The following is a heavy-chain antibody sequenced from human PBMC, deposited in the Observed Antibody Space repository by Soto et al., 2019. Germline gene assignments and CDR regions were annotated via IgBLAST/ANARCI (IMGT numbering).Heavy chain of an antibody. J-gene: IGHJ5*02. V-gene: IGHV4-59*01. CDR1: GGSISSDY. CDR2: IYYSGST. D-gene: IGHD3-22*01. CDR3: ARVTNYYDSSGYYPRFDP. Sequence: SDTLSLTCTVSGGSISSDYWSWIRQPPGKGLEWIGYIYYSGSTNYNPSLRSRVTISVDTSNNQFSLKLRSVTAADTAVYYCARVTNYYDSSGYYPRFDPWGQGTLVTVS.